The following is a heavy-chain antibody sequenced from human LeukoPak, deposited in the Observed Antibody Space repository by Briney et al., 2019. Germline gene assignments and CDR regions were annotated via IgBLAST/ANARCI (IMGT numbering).Heavy chain of an antibody. D-gene: IGHD6-13*01. CDR3: ARDVAAADY. CDR2: IHSDGSST. V-gene: IGHV3-74*01. J-gene: IGHJ4*02. CDR1: GFSFSSYW. Sequence: PGGSLRLSCAASGFSFSSYWMHWVRQAPGKGPVWVSRIHSDGSSTTYADSVKGRFTISRDNAKNSLYLQMNSLRAEDTAVYYCARDVAAADYWGQGTLVTVSS.